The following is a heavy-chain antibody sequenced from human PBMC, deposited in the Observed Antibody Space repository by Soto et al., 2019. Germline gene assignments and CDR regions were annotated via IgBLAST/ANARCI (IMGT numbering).Heavy chain of an antibody. CDR1: GFTFRSYG. J-gene: IGHJ6*02. V-gene: IGHV3-30*18. CDR3: AKGDRRITIFGVVNVPIYGMDV. CDR2: ISYDGSNK. Sequence: GGSLILSCAASGFTFRSYGMHWVRQEPGKGLEWVAVISYDGSNKYYADSVKGRFTISRDNSKNTLYLQMNSLRAEDTAVYYCAKGDRRITIFGVVNVPIYGMDVWGQGTTVTVSS. D-gene: IGHD3-3*01.